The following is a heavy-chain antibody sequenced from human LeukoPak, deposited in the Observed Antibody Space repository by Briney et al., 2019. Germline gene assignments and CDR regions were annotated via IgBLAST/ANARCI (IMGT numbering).Heavy chain of an antibody. D-gene: IGHD3-9*01. CDR1: GFTFSSYG. V-gene: IGHV3-30*18. Sequence: GGSLRLSCAASGFTFSSYGMHWVRQAPGKGLEWVAVISYEGSNKYYADSVKGRFTISRDNSKNTLYLQMNSLRAEDTAVYYCAKDRRYFDWLTDYWGQGTLVTVSS. J-gene: IGHJ4*02. CDR3: AKDRRYFDWLTDY. CDR2: ISYEGSNK.